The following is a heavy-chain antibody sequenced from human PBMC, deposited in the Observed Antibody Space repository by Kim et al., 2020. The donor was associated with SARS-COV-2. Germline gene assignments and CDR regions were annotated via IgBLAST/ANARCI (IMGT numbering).Heavy chain of an antibody. Sequence: ASVKVSCKGSGYRFTRYALSWVRQAPGQGLEWLGWINTDSGNPTYAQGFTGRFVFSLDTSVSTAHLQISSLKPEDTAVYYCARQSEYSASAADFQYWGQGTLVTVSS. D-gene: IGHD5-12*01. CDR2: INTDSGNP. CDR1: GYRFTRYA. J-gene: IGHJ1*01. V-gene: IGHV7-4-1*02. CDR3: ARQSEYSASAADFQY.